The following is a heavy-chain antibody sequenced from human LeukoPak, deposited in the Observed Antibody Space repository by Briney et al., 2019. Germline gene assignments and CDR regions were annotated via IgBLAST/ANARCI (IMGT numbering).Heavy chain of an antibody. V-gene: IGHV1-69*04. D-gene: IGHD3-9*01. J-gene: IGHJ4*02. CDR3: AIGVLRYFDWLLPLDY. CDR2: IIPILGIA. CDR1: GGTFSSYA. Sequence: ASVKVSCKASGGTFSSYAISWVRQAPGQGLEWMGRIIPILGIANYAQKFQGRVTITADKSTSTAYMELSSLRSEDTAVYYCAIGVLRYFDWLLPLDYWGQGTLVTVSS.